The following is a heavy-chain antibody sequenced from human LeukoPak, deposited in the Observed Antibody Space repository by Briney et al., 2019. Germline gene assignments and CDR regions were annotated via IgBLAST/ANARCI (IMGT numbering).Heavy chain of an antibody. Sequence: PSETLSLTCTVSGGSISSYYWSWIRQPAGKGLEWIGRIYTSGSTNYNPSLKSRVTMSVDTSKNQFSLKLSSVTAADTAVYYCAREGHYYDSSGPSDRGQGTLVTVSS. V-gene: IGHV4-4*07. CDR2: IYTSGST. J-gene: IGHJ4*02. D-gene: IGHD3-22*01. CDR1: GGSISSYY. CDR3: AREGHYYDSSGPSD.